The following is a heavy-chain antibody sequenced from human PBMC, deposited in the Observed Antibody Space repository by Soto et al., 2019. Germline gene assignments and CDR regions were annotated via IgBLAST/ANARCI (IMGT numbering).Heavy chain of an antibody. CDR3: ARFYYDSSGYLPSPYYYYYGMDV. V-gene: IGHV3-7*04. Sequence: EVQLVESGGGLVQPGGSLRLSCAASGFTFSSYWMSWVRQAPGKGLEWVANIEQDGSEKYYVDSVKGRFTISRDNAKNSLYLQMNSLRVEDTAVYYCARFYYDSSGYLPSPYYYYYGMDVWGQGTTVTVSS. J-gene: IGHJ6*02. CDR2: IEQDGSEK. CDR1: GFTFSSYW. D-gene: IGHD3-22*01.